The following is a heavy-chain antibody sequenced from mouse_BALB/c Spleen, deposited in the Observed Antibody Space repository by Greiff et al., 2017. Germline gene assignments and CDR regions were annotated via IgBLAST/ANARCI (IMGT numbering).Heavy chain of an antibody. CDR3: ARHYYGSSWYFDV. V-gene: IGHV5-12-2*01. CDR1: GFTFSSYT. J-gene: IGHJ1*01. CDR2: ISNGGGST. Sequence: EVHLVESGGGLVQPGGSLKLSCAASGFTFSSYTMSWVRQTPEKRLEWVAYISNGGGSTYYPDTVKGRFTISRDNAKNTLYLQMSSLKSEDTAMYYCARHYYGSSWYFDVWGAGTTVTVSS. D-gene: IGHD1-1*01.